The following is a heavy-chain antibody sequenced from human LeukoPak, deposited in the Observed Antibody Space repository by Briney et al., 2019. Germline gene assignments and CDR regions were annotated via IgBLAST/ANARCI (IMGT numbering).Heavy chain of an antibody. CDR2: IYPGDSDT. J-gene: IGHJ4*02. CDR1: GYSFTSYW. Sequence: GESLKISCKGSGYSFTSYWIGWVRQLPGKGLEWMGIIYPGDSDTRYSPSFQGQVTISADKSISTAYLQWSSLKASDTAMYYCARPSAGYCSGGSCYGGDYFDYWGQGTLVTVSS. CDR3: ARPSAGYCSGGSCYGGDYFDY. V-gene: IGHV5-51*01. D-gene: IGHD2-15*01.